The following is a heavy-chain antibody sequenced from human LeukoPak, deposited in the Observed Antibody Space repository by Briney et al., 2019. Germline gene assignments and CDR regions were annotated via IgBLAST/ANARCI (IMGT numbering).Heavy chain of an antibody. CDR3: ARAGNPVVVAAATPPGFDY. J-gene: IGHJ4*02. CDR2: IYHSGST. Sequence: SETLSLTCTVSGYSISSGYYWGWIRQSPGKGLEWIGSIYHSGSTYYNPSLKSRVTTSVDTSKNQFSLTLSSVTAAETAVYYCARAGNPVVVAAATPPGFDYWGQGTLVTVSP. D-gene: IGHD2-15*01. CDR1: GYSISSGYY. V-gene: IGHV4-38-2*02.